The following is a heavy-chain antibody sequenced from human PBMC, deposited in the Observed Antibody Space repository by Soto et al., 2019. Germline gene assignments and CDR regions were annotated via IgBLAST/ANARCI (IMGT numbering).Heavy chain of an antibody. CDR3: ARSGYSYGPNPLLY. CDR2: IYYSGST. CDR1: GGSISSGGYY. V-gene: IGHV4-31*03. Sequence: QVQLQESGPGLVKPSQTLSLTCTVSGGSISSGGYYWSWIRQHPGKGLEWSGSIYYSGSTYYNPSLKSRVTISVDTSKNQFSLKLSSVTAADTAVYYCARSGYSYGPNPLLYWGQGTLVTVSS. J-gene: IGHJ4*02. D-gene: IGHD5-18*01.